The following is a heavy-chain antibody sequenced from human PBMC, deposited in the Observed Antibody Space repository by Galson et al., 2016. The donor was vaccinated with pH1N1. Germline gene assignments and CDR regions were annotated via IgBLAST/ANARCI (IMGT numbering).Heavy chain of an antibody. CDR3: ARVKNPNSNWNNWLDP. Sequence: QSGAEVKKPGESLKISCQGSGDSLTNHWIAWVRQMSGKGLEWMGIIYPGDSDTRYSPSFQGQVTISADESINTAYLQWSSLKASDTAIYYCARVKNPNSNWNNWLDPWGQGTLVTVSS. CDR2: IYPGDSDT. V-gene: IGHV5-51*03. J-gene: IGHJ5*02. CDR1: GDSLTNHW. D-gene: IGHD4-11*01.